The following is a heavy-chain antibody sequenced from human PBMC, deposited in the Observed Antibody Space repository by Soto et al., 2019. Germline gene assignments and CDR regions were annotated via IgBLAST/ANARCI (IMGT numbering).Heavy chain of an antibody. D-gene: IGHD6-19*01. CDR1: GFTIGGYY. CDR2: ISSSGNTI. Sequence: GRSLRLPCTASGFTIGGYYMSWIRLAPGKGLEWVSYISSSGNTIYYADSVKGRFTISRDNPKNTLYLQMNSLRAEDTAVYYCAREYSSGWKTFDCWGQGTLVTVSS. V-gene: IGHV3-11*01. CDR3: AREYSSGWKTFDC. J-gene: IGHJ4*02.